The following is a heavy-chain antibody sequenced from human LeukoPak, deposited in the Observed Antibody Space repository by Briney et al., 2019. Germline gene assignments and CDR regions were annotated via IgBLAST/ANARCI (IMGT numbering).Heavy chain of an antibody. V-gene: IGHV3-30-3*01. J-gene: IGHJ5*02. CDR3: AKDLEFIVVVPAATWFDP. CDR2: ISYDGSNK. Sequence: PGGSLRLSCAASGFTFSSYAMHWVRQAPGKGLEWVAVISYDGSNKYYADSVKGRFTISRDNSKNTLYLQMNSLRAEDTAVYYCAKDLEFIVVVPAATWFDPWGQGTLVTVPS. CDR1: GFTFSSYA. D-gene: IGHD2-2*01.